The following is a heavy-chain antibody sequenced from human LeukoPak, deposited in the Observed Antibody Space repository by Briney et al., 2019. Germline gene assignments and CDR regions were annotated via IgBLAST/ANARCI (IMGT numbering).Heavy chain of an antibody. V-gene: IGHV4-39*02. J-gene: IGHJ5*02. D-gene: IGHD2-15*01. CDR1: GGSITSSSYY. CDR3: AREPNGYCSGGSCYGGWFDP. CDR2: SHYSGTT. Sequence: SETLSLTCTVSGGSITSSSYYWGWIRQPPGKGLEWIGNSHYSGTTYCNPSLKSRITISVDTSKNPFSLKLSSVTAADAAVYYCAREPNGYCSGGSCYGGWFDPWGQGTLVTVSS.